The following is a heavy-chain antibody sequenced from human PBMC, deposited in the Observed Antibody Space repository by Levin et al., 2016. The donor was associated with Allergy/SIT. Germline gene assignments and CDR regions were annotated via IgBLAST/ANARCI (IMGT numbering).Heavy chain of an antibody. Sequence: GESLKISCAASGFTVSSNYMSWVRQAPGKGLEWVSVVYTSGAIFHADFVQGRFVLSRDNSKNTLFLQMNSLRVDDSGVYYCARGSYNYGYLLDNWGQGIPVTVSS. CDR3: ARGSYNYGYLLDN. CDR2: VYTSGAI. V-gene: IGHV3-53*01. CDR1: GFTVSSNY. J-gene: IGHJ4*02. D-gene: IGHD5-18*01.